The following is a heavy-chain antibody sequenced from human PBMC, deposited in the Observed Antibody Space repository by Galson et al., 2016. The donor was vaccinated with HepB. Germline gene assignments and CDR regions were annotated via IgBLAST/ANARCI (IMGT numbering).Heavy chain of an antibody. CDR2: ISSSSTYI. J-gene: IGHJ2*01. Sequence: SLRLSCAASGFTFSSYSMNWVRQAPGKGLEWVSSISSSSTYIYYADSLKGRFTISRDNAKNSLYLQMSGLRAEDTAVYYCARAYGDYETGWYFDLWGRGTLVTVSS. V-gene: IGHV3-21*01. D-gene: IGHD4-17*01. CDR3: ARAYGDYETGWYFDL. CDR1: GFTFSSYS.